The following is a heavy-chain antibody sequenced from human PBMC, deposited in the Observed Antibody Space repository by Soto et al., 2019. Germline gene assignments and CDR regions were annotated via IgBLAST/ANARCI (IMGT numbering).Heavy chain of an antibody. CDR1: GGTFSSYA. CDR3: ARSQGSSTSLEIYYYYYYGMDV. CDR2: IIPISDTT. V-gene: IGHV1-69*01. D-gene: IGHD2-2*01. Sequence: QVQLVQSGAEVKKPGSSVKVSCKASGGTFSSYAISWVRQAPGQGLEWMGGIIPISDTTNYAQKFQDRDTITTDEFTSTAYIELSSLRFEDTAVYYCARSQGSSTSLEIYYYYYYGMDVWGQGTTVTVSS. J-gene: IGHJ6*02.